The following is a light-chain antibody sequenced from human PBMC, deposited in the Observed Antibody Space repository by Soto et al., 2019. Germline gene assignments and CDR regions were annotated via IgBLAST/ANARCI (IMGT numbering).Light chain of an antibody. Sequence: QSALTQPASVPGSPGQSITISCTGTGSDIGYFNYVSWYQQQPGKAPKLMIYEVDNRPSGVSIRFSGSKSGSTASLTISGLQAEDEADYYCKSYAVGSTYVFGTGTKLTVL. V-gene: IGLV2-14*01. CDR3: KSYAVGSTYV. CDR1: GSDIGYFNY. J-gene: IGLJ1*01. CDR2: EVD.